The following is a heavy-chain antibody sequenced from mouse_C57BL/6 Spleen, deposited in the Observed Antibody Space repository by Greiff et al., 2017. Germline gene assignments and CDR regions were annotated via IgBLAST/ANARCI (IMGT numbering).Heavy chain of an antibody. Sequence: QVQLQQSGAELVRPGASVTLSCKASGYTFTSYWMQWVKQRPGQGLEWIGEIDPSDSYTNYNQKFKGKATLTVDTSSSTAYMQLSSLTSEDSAVYYCAKGVTTTDAHFDYWGQGTTLTVSS. V-gene: IGHV1-50*01. D-gene: IGHD2-2*01. CDR2: IDPSDSYT. CDR1: GYTFTSYW. J-gene: IGHJ2*01. CDR3: AKGVTTTDAHFDY.